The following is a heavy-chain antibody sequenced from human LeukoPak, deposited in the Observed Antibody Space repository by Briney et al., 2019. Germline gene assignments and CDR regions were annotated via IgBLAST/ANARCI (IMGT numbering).Heavy chain of an antibody. CDR3: ARVRMTGTLDV. V-gene: IGHV4-38-2*01. D-gene: IGHD3-9*01. J-gene: IGHJ6*04. CDR1: GYSVRSGYY. CDR2: IYHSGST. Sequence: PSETLSHTCAVSGYSVRSGYYWGWIRQPPGKGLEWIGTIYHSGSTYYNPSLKSRVTISLDTSKNQFSLKLSSVTAADTAVYYCARVRMTGTLDVWGKGTTVTVSS.